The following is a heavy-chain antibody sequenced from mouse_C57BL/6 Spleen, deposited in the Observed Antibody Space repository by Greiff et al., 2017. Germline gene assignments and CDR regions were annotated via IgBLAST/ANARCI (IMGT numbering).Heavy chain of an antibody. CDR1: GFTFSDFY. J-gene: IGHJ4*01. CDR3: ARDAGYYDGYYGDAMDY. Sequence: EVQLVESGGGLVQSGRSLRLSCATSGFTFSDFYMEWVRQAPGKGLEWIAASRNKANDYTTEYSASVKGRFIVSRDTSQSILYLQMNALRAEDTAIYYCARDAGYYDGYYGDAMDYWGQGTSVTVSS. CDR2: SRNKANDYTT. D-gene: IGHD2-3*01. V-gene: IGHV7-1*01.